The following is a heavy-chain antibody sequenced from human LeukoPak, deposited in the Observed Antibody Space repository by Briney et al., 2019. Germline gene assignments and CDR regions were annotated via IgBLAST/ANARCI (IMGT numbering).Heavy chain of an antibody. CDR3: AIGQTGNFDY. CDR1: GFTFSSYT. CDR2: ILYDGSKT. V-gene: IGHV3-30*04. J-gene: IGHJ4*02. Sequence: GGSLRLSCAASGFTFSSYTIHWVRQAPGKGLEWVAVILYDGSKTYYADSVKGRFTISRDDSKNTLYLQMNSLRAEDTAVYYCAIGQTGNFDYWGQGTLVTVSS. D-gene: IGHD1-1*01.